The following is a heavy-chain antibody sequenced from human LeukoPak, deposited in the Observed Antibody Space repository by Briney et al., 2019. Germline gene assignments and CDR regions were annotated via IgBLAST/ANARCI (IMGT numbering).Heavy chain of an antibody. D-gene: IGHD4-11*01. J-gene: IGHJ6*02. CDR1: GFTFSSYW. V-gene: IGHV3-7*01. Sequence: PGGSLRLSCAASGFTFSSYWMSWVRQAPGKGLEWVANIKQDGSEKYYVDSVKGRFTISRDNAKNSLYLQMNSLRAEDPAVYYCVLQHHLYGMDVWGQGTTVTVSS. CDR2: IKQDGSEK. CDR3: VLQHHLYGMDV.